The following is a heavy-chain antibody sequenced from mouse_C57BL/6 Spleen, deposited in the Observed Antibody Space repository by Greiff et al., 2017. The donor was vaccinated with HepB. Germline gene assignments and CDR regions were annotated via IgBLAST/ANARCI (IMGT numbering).Heavy chain of an antibody. J-gene: IGHJ1*03. CDR1: GYTFTDYN. CDR2: INPNNGGT. Sequence: VQLKESGPELVKPGASVKMSCKASGYTFTDYNMHWVKQSHGKSLEWIGYINPNNGGTSYNQKFKGKATLTVNKSSSTAYMELRSLTSEDSAVYYCAATVVGYFDVWGTGTTVTVSS. V-gene: IGHV1-22*01. D-gene: IGHD1-1*01. CDR3: AATVVGYFDV.